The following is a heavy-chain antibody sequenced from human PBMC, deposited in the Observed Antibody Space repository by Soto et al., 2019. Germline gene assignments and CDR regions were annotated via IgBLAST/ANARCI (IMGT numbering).Heavy chain of an antibody. D-gene: IGHD4-17*01. V-gene: IGHV4-39*02. Sequence: QLQLQESGPGLVKPSDTLSLTCTVSGGSISTDSHYWGWIRQPPGKGLEWIGSGYYAGSTYKNPSLHSRVTIFVDTSKKHFSLKLNSVTAADTAVYYCARRTNYGDYSFDYCVQGTLVTVAA. CDR3: ARRTNYGDYSFDY. CDR2: GYYAGST. CDR1: GGSISTDSHY. J-gene: IGHJ4*02.